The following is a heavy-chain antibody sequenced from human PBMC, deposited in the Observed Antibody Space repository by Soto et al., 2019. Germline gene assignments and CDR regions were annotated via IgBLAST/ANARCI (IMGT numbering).Heavy chain of an antibody. D-gene: IGHD2-21*02. Sequence: SSETLSLTCNVSGDSISSGADYWNWIRQSPGKGLEWIGYIYYTGNTYYNPSLRSRLTISVDRSKNQFSLRLTSVTAADTAVYYCARGCGNGDCFFDFWGQGTLVTVSS. CDR3: ARGCGNGDCFFDF. CDR2: IYYTGNT. CDR1: GDSISSGADY. V-gene: IGHV4-30-4*01. J-gene: IGHJ4*02.